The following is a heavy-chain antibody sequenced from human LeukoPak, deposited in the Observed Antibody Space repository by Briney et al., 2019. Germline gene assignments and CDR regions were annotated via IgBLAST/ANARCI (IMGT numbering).Heavy chain of an antibody. CDR1: GGSISSYY. D-gene: IGHD3-9*01. CDR3: ARDQSYDILTGTFDY. J-gene: IGHJ4*02. CDR2: IYYSGST. V-gene: IGHV4-59*12. Sequence: SETLSLTCTVSGGSISSYYWSWIRQPPGKGLEWIGYIYYSGSTNYNPSLKSRVTISVDTSKNQFSLKLSSVTAADTAVYYCARDQSYDILTGTFDYWGQGTLVTVSS.